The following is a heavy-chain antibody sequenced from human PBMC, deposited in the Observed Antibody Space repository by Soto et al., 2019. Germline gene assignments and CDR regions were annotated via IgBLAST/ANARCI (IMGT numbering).Heavy chain of an antibody. D-gene: IGHD1-26*01. Sequence: QLQLQESGPGLVKPSQTLSLTCTVSGGSISSGGYYWSWIRQHPGKGLEWIGYIYYSGSTYYNPSLNSRVTISVDTSKNQFSLKLSSVTAADTAVYYCARGTTDPWYSGSYQAAFDIWGQGTMVTVSS. J-gene: IGHJ3*02. CDR3: ARGTTDPWYSGSYQAAFDI. CDR1: GGSISSGGYY. CDR2: IYYSGST. V-gene: IGHV4-31*03.